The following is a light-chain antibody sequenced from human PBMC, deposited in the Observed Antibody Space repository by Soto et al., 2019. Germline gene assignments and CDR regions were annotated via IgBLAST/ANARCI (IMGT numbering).Light chain of an antibody. V-gene: IGKV3-20*01. CDR2: GAS. J-gene: IGKJ1*01. CDR3: LQDYDYPRT. CDR1: QSVSSSY. Sequence: EIVLTQSPGTLSLSPGERATLSCRASQSVSSSYLAWYQQKPGQAPRLLIYGASSRATGIPDRFSGRGSGTDFTLTISSLQPEDFATYYCLQDYDYPRTFGQGTKVDI.